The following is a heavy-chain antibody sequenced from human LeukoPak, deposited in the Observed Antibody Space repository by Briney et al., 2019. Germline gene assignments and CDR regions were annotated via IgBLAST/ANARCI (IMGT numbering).Heavy chain of an antibody. CDR3: ARGLRQWLVEGAFDV. V-gene: IGHV1-8*01. CDR1: GYTFTSYD. D-gene: IGHD6-19*01. J-gene: IGHJ3*01. Sequence: ASVKVSCKASGYTFTSYDISWVRQAPGQGREWMGWMSPNNGKTGYAQKFQGRVTITRNISISTAFMELSGLRSEDTAIYCCARGLRQWLVEGAFDVWGQGTLVTVSS. CDR2: MSPNNGKT.